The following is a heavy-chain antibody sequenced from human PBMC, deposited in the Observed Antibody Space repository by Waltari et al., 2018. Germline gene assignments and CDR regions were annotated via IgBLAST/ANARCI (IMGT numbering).Heavy chain of an antibody. CDR1: GYSISSGYY. CDR2: IHHSGST. D-gene: IGHD3-22*01. V-gene: IGHV4-38-2*02. Sequence: QVQLQESGPGLVKPSETLSLTCTVSGYSISSGYYWGWIRQPPGKGLEWIGSIHHSGSTYYNPSLKSRVTISVDTSKNQFSLKLSSVTAADTAVYYCARAELAYYYDSSGYYAGYFDYWGQGTLVTVSS. J-gene: IGHJ4*02. CDR3: ARAELAYYYDSSGYYAGYFDY.